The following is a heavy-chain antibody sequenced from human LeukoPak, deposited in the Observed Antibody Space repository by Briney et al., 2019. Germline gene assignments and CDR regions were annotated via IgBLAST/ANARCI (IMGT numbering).Heavy chain of an antibody. CDR1: GYTFTSYG. CDR3: ARDGHRRYHYDSSGREDAFDI. D-gene: IGHD3-22*01. J-gene: IGHJ3*02. V-gene: IGHV1-18*01. CDR2: ISAYNGHT. Sequence: ASVKVSCKASGYTFTSYGISWVRQAPGQGLEWMGWISAYNGHTKYAQKVQGRVTMTRDTSTSTAYMELGSLRSDDTAVYYCARDGHRRYHYDSSGREDAFDIWGQGTMVTVSS.